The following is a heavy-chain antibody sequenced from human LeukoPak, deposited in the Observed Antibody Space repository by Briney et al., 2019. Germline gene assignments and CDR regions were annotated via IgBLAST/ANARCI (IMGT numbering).Heavy chain of an antibody. J-gene: IGHJ4*02. Sequence: GGSLRLSCAASGFTFSTYGMHWVRQAPGKGLEWVAVISYDGSNEYYADSVKGRFTISRDNSKNTLYLQMSSLRAEDTAVYYCAKEFNRGLPDYWGQGTLVTVSS. CDR2: ISYDGSNE. CDR1: GFTFSTYG. V-gene: IGHV3-30*18. D-gene: IGHD2-21*01. CDR3: AKEFNRGLPDY.